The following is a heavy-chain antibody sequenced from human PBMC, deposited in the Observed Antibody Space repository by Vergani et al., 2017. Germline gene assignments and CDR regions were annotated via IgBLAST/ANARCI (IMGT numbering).Heavy chain of an antibody. CDR2: IYPGDSDT. V-gene: IGHV5-51*01. CDR3: ARLIEEVGGYYYDMEV. J-gene: IGHJ6*02. CDR1: GNSFTSYW. Sequence: EVQLVQSGAEVKKPGESLKISCKGSGNSFTSYWIGWVRQMPGKGLEWMGIIYPGDSDTRYNPSFRGQVTMSADKSINTAYLQWSSLKASDTAMYYCARLIEEVGGYYYDMEVWGQRTAVVVSS. D-gene: IGHD3-16*01.